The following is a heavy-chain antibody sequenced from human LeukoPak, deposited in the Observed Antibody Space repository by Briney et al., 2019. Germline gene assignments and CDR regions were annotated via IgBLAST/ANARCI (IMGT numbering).Heavy chain of an antibody. CDR1: GFSFDDYG. CDR3: ARVPYDTTDYYPYYFDY. J-gene: IGHJ4*02. V-gene: IGHV3-20*04. D-gene: IGHD3-22*01. Sequence: GGSLRLPCAASGFSFDDYGMSWVRHAPGKGLEWVSVINWNGGSTGYADSVKGRLTISRDNAKTSLYLQMNSLRAEDTALYYCARVPYDTTDYYPYYFDYWGQGTLVTVSS. CDR2: INWNGGST.